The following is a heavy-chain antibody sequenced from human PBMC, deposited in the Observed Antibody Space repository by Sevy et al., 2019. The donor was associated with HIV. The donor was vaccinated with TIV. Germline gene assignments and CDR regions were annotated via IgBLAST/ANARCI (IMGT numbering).Heavy chain of an antibody. J-gene: IGHJ5*02. CDR1: GYSFTTYA. V-gene: IGHV1-18*01. D-gene: IGHD3-16*01. CDR3: ARVFGGRLYNGRFYP. CDR2: ISPFHGNT. Sequence: ASVKVSCKASGYSFTTYAITWVRQAPGQGLEWMGWISPFHGNTNYAQKLQGRVSMTTDTSTSTAYMELTSLRSDDTAVYYCARVFGGRLYNGRFYPWGQGTLVTVSS.